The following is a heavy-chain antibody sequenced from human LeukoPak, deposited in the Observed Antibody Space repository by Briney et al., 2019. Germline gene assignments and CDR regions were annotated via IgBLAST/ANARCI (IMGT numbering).Heavy chain of an antibody. CDR1: GYTFTSYG. V-gene: IGHV1-3*01. CDR2: INGGNGNT. J-gene: IGHJ1*01. CDR3: ARVPLHDDSGHYYPH. D-gene: IGHD3-22*01. Sequence: ASVKVSCKTSGYTFTSYGMHWVHQAPGQSLEWMGWINGGNGNTKYSEKFQGRVTIIRDTSASTAYMELSSLGSEDTAVYYCARVPLHDDSGHYYPHWGQGTLVTVSS.